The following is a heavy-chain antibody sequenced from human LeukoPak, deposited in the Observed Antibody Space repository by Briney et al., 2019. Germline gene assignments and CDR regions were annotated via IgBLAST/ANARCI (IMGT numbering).Heavy chain of an antibody. Sequence: ASVKVSCKAPGHTFDYGVSWVRQAPGQGLEWMGWISAYNAYTNYPQKVQGRVTMTTDTTTSTVYMELRGLRSDDTAVYYCAIGVAGTHFDYWGPGTLVTVSS. CDR2: ISAYNAYT. CDR1: GHTFDYG. V-gene: IGHV1-18*01. D-gene: IGHD6-19*01. J-gene: IGHJ4*02. CDR3: AIGVAGTHFDY.